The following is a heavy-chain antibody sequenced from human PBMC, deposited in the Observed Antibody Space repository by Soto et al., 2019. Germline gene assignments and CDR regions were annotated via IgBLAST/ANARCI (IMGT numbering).Heavy chain of an antibody. CDR1: GYTFTNYY. V-gene: IGHV1-46*03. D-gene: IGHD3-10*01. CDR2: INPSGGST. J-gene: IGHJ4*02. Sequence: QVQLVQSGAEVKKPGASVKVSCKASGYTFTNYYMHWVRQAPGQGLEWMGIINPSGGSTSYAQNFQGRVTMTRDTSTTTVYMELTSLRSEDTAVYYCAGERNDGSGSYYRTFDYWGQGALVTVSS. CDR3: AGERNDGSGSYYRTFDY.